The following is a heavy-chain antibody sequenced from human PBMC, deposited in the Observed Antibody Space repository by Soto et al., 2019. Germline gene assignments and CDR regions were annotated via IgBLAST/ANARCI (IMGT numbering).Heavy chain of an antibody. D-gene: IGHD1-7*01. CDR1: GFTFNNYA. CDR2: VSTTGGGT. CDR3: AKDLAGRLEILGYYKYGREV. Sequence: GSLRLSCAASGFTFNNYAMSWVRQAPGKGLEWVATVSTTGGGTYYTDSVKGRFTISRDNSKNTVSLQMNSLRAEDTATYFCAKDLAGRLEILGYYKYGREVWGHGNTVIVSS. J-gene: IGHJ6*02. V-gene: IGHV3-23*01.